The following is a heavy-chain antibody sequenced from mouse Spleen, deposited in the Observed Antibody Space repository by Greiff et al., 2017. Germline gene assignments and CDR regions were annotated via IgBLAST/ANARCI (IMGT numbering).Heavy chain of an antibody. J-gene: IGHJ2*01. Sequence: QVHVKQSGAELVKPGASVKLSCKASGYTFTSYWMHWVKQRPGQGLEWIGMIHPNSGSTNYNEKFKSKATLTVDKSSSTAYMQLSSLTSEDSAVYYCANDGSSFDYWGQGTTLTVSS. D-gene: IGHD1-3*01. V-gene: IGHV1-64*01. CDR3: ANDGSSFDY. CDR1: GYTFTSYW. CDR2: IHPNSGST.